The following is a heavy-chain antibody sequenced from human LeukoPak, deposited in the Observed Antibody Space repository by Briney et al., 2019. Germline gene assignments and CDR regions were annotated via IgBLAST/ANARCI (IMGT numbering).Heavy chain of an antibody. CDR3: AKGSRTSGYSYGLFDY. D-gene: IGHD5-18*01. J-gene: IGHJ4*02. V-gene: IGHV3-9*01. Sequence: GGPLRLFCAASGFTFDDYAMHWVRQAPGKSLEGVSGISWKSGSIGYADSVKGRFTISRDNAKNSLYLQMYSLRAEDTALYYCAKGSRTSGYSYGLFDYWGQGTLVTVSS. CDR1: GFTFDDYA. CDR2: ISWKSGSI.